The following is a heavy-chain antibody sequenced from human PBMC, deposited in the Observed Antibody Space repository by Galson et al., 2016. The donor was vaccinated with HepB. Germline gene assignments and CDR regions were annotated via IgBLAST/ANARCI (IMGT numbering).Heavy chain of an antibody. CDR1: GFTFSSYG. J-gene: IGHJ6*02. CDR3: ARGRPYCSSTSCYPTYYYYYGMDV. V-gene: IGHV3-21*01. Sequence: SLRLSCAASGFTFSSYGMHWARQAPGKGLEWVSSISSGSAYTYSADSVKGRFTISRDNSKNTLYLQMNSLRAEDTAVYYCARGRPYCSSTSCYPTYYYYYGMDVWGQGTTVTVSS. D-gene: IGHD2-2*01. CDR2: ISSGSAYT.